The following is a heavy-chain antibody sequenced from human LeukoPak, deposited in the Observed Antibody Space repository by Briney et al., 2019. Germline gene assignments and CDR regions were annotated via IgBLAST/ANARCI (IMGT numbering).Heavy chain of an antibody. J-gene: IGHJ6*02. CDR1: GGTFSSYA. CDR2: IIPILGIT. D-gene: IGHD6-13*01. CDR3: ARDRQGSSWSTYGMDV. Sequence: SVKVSCKTSGGTFSSYAISWVRQAPGQGLEWMGRIIPILGITNYAQKFQGRVTITADKSTSTAYMELSSLRYEDTAVYYCARDRQGSSWSTYGMDVWGQGTTVTVSS. V-gene: IGHV1-69*04.